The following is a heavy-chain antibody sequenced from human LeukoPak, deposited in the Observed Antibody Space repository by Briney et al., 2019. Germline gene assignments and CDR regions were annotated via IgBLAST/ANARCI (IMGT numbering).Heavy chain of an antibody. D-gene: IGHD3-16*02. V-gene: IGHV4-4*07. J-gene: IGHJ4*02. Sequence: PSETLSLTCTVSGGSVSSYYWSWIRQPAGKGLEWIGRIYTSGSTNHNPSLKSRVTMSVDTSKNQFSLKLSSVTAADTAVYYCARDPPVWGSYRYTGGFDYWGQGTLVTVSS. CDR2: IYTSGST. CDR3: ARDPPVWGSYRYTGGFDY. CDR1: GGSVSSYY.